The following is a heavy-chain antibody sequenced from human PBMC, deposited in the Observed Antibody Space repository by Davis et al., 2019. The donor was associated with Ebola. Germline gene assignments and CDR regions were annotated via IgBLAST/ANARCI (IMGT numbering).Heavy chain of an antibody. CDR1: GDSVSSNSGA. CDR2: TYYNSKWYN. CDR3: VRLVWTPKGFDY. J-gene: IGHJ4*02. Sequence: PSETLSLTCAISGDSVSSNSGAWNWISQSPSRGLEWLGRTYYNSKWYNDYAPSVKSRITINPDTSKNQFSLQLNSVTPEDTAVYYCVRLVWTPKGFDYWGQGTQVTVSS. V-gene: IGHV6-1*01. D-gene: IGHD2-21*01.